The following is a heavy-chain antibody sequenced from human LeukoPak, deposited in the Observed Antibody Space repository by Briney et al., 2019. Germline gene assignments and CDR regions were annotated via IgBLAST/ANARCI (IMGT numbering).Heavy chain of an antibody. J-gene: IGHJ4*02. CDR3: ARGSGYTSGSPLYFDY. V-gene: IGHV5-51*01. D-gene: IGHD3-10*01. CDR1: GYSFTSYW. Sequence: GESLKISCKGFGYSFTSYWIGWVRQMPGKGLEWMGIMYPGDSDTRYSPSFQGQVTISADKSTSTAYLQWGSLKASGTAMYFCARGSGYTSGSPLYFDYWGQGTLVTVSS. CDR2: MYPGDSDT.